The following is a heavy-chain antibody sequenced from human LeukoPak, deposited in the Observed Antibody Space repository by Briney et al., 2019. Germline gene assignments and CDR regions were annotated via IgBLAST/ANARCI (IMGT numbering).Heavy chain of an antibody. Sequence: SGGPLRLSCGASGFTVSSNYMSWVRQTPGKGLEWISVIYSDGRTYYADSVKGRFTISRDNSKNTLYLQMNSLRADDTAVYYCARPGGVVINLFDSWGQGTLVTVSS. D-gene: IGHD3-22*01. CDR2: IYSDGRT. V-gene: IGHV3-53*01. CDR3: ARPGGVVINLFDS. J-gene: IGHJ4*02. CDR1: GFTVSSNY.